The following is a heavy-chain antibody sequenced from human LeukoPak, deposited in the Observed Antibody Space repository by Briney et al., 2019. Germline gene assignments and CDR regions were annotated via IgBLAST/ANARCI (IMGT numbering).Heavy chain of an antibody. CDR1: GYNCISYD. CDR2: INPSGGST. CDR3: AREDVVLVDAVRYYYYGMDV. V-gene: IGHV1-46*01. J-gene: IGHJ6*02. D-gene: IGHD2-8*01. Sequence: ASAMISCKASGYNCISYDMHWGRRATGQGLEWRGIINPSGGSTSYAQKFQDRVTMTRDTSTSTVYMELSSLKSEDTAVYYCAREDVVLVDAVRYYYYGMDVWGQGTTVTVSS.